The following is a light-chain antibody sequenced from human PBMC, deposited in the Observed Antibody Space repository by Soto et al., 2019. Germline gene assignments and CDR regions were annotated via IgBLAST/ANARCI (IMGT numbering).Light chain of an antibody. Sequence: QSALTQPASVSGSPGQLITISCTGTSRDIGAYDYVSWYQQHPGQAPRLIIYDVAERPSGISDRFSGSRSGNTASLTISGRRHEDEDDYYCSSKRDNSTVLFAGGTKLTVL. CDR1: SRDIGAYDY. J-gene: IGLJ2*01. CDR3: SSKRDNSTVL. CDR2: DVA. V-gene: IGLV2-14*03.